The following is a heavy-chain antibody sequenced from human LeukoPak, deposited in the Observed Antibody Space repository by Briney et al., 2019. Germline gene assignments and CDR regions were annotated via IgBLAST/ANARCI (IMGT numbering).Heavy chain of an antibody. V-gene: IGHV4-39*07. CDR3: ARAPHFFDISGSRYYFDY. D-gene: IGHD3-22*01. Sequence: SETLSLTCTVSGGSISSTIYYWGWIRQPPGKGLEWIGSIYYRGSTYYNPSLKSRVAISVDTSKNQFSLNLSSVTAADTAVYFCARAPHFFDISGSRYYFDYWGQGTLVTVSS. J-gene: IGHJ4*02. CDR1: GGSISSTIYY. CDR2: IYYRGST.